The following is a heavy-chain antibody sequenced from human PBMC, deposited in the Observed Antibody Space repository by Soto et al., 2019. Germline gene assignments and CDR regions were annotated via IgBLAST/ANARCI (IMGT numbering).Heavy chain of an antibody. J-gene: IGHJ4*02. D-gene: IGHD2-21*01. CDR3: VKRSLLVAPT. Sequence: PSETLSLTCAVYGGSFSGYYWSWIRQPPGKGLEWIGEINHSGSTNYNPSLKSRVTISVDTSKNQFSLSLNSVTAADTDVYYCVKRSLLVAPTWGQGILVTVSS. CDR1: GGSFSGYY. CDR2: INHSGST. V-gene: IGHV4-34*01.